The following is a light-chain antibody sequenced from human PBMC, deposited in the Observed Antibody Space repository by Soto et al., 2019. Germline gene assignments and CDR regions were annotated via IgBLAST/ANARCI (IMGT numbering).Light chain of an antibody. J-gene: IGLJ3*02. V-gene: IGLV4-69*01. Sequence: QSVLTQSPSASASLGASVKLTCTLSSGHSNYAIAWHQQQPEKGPRYLMNLNSDGSHTKGDGIPDRFSGSSSGAERYLTISSLQSEDEADYYCQTWATGIRMFGGGTKVTVL. CDR1: SGHSNYA. CDR3: QTWATGIRM. CDR2: LNSDGSH.